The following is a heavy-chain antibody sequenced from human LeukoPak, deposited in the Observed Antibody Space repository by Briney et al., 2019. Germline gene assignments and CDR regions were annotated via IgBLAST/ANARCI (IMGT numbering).Heavy chain of an antibody. Sequence: EASVKVSCKASGGTFSSYAISWVRQAPGQGLEWMGRIILIFGIAKYAQKFQGRVSITADKSTSTAYMELSSLRSEDTAVYYCAKYYYDSSGSANDAFDIWGQGTMVTVSS. V-gene: IGHV1-69*04. CDR2: IILIFGIA. J-gene: IGHJ3*02. CDR3: AKYYYDSSGSANDAFDI. CDR1: GGTFSSYA. D-gene: IGHD3-22*01.